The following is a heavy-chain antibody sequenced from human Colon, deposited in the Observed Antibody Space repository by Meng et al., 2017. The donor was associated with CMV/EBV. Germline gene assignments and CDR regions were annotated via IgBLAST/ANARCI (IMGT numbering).Heavy chain of an antibody. D-gene: IGHD3-3*01. Sequence: GSFSGCYWSGIGQPPGKGLEWIGEINHSGSTNYNPSLKSQVTISVDTSKNQFSLKLSSVTAADTAVYYCARGYYDFWSGYLGALFDYWGQGTLVTVSS. CDR3: ARGYYDFWSGYLGALFDY. V-gene: IGHV4-34*01. CDR2: INHSGST. CDR1: GSFSGCY. J-gene: IGHJ4*02.